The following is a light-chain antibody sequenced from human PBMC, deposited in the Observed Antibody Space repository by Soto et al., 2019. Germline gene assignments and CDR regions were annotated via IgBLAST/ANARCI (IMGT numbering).Light chain of an antibody. CDR1: SSDIGGYNY. J-gene: IGLJ2*01. Sequence: QSALTQPASVSGSPGQSITISCTGTSSDIGGYNYVSWYQQHPGKAPKLMIYEVSNRPSGVSNRFSGSKSGNTASLTISGLQAEDDADYYCSSYTSSSTSHVVFGGGTKLTVL. CDR3: SSYTSSSTSHVV. V-gene: IGLV2-14*01. CDR2: EVS.